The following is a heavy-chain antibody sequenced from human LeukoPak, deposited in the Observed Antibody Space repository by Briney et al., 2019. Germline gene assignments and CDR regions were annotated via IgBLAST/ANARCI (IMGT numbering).Heavy chain of an antibody. CDR3: AGLYDSSGYYYAY. V-gene: IGHV1-58*01. D-gene: IGHD3-22*01. CDR1: GFTFTSSA. CDR2: IVVGSGNT. J-gene: IGHJ4*02. Sequence: SVKVSCKASGFTFTSSAVQWVRQARGQRLEWIGWIVVGSGNTNYAQKFQERVTITRDMSTSTAYMELSSLRSEDTAVYYCAGLYDSSGYYYAYWGQGTLVTVSS.